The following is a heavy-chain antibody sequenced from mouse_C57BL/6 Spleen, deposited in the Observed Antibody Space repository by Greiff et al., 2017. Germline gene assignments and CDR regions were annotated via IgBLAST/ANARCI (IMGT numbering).Heavy chain of an antibody. CDR1: GYTFTSYW. V-gene: IGHV1-52*01. Sequence: VQLQQPGAELVRPGSSVKLSCKASGYTFTSYWMHWVKQRPIQGLEWIGNIDPSDSATNYNQKFKDKATLTVDKSSSTAYMQLSSLTSEDSAVYDCARSCSSYWYFDVWGTGTTVTVSS. J-gene: IGHJ1*03. CDR3: ARSCSSYWYFDV. CDR2: IDPSDSAT. D-gene: IGHD1-1*01.